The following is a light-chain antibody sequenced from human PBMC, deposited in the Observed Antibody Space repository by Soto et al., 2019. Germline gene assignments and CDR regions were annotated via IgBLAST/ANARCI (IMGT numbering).Light chain of an antibody. CDR2: SNN. V-gene: IGLV1-44*01. CDR3: AAWDDSLNVWV. J-gene: IGLJ3*02. CDR1: SSNIGSNT. Sequence: QSVLTQPPSASGTPGQRVTISCSGSSSNIGSNTVNWYQQLPGTAPKLLIYSNNQRPSGVPDRFYGSKSGTSASLAISGLQFEDEADYYCAAWDDSLNVWVFGGGTKLTVL.